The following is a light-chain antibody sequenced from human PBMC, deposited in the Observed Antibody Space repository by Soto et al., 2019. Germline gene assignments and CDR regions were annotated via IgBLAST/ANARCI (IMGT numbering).Light chain of an antibody. V-gene: IGKV3-20*01. CDR1: QSVRSTS. Sequence: EIVLTQSPGTLSLSPGERATLSCRASQSVRSTSLVWYQQKPGQAPRLLIHGASSRATGIPDRFSGSGSGTDFTLTISRLEPEDSAVYYCQQYGSSSWTFGQGTRVEIK. CDR3: QQYGSSSWT. CDR2: GAS. J-gene: IGKJ1*01.